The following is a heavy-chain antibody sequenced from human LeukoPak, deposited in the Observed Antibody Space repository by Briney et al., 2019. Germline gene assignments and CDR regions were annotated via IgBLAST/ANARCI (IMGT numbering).Heavy chain of an antibody. CDR2: INPNSGST. D-gene: IGHD6-19*01. J-gene: IGHJ3*02. CDR3: ARMGVSSGWSTYAFDI. CDR1: GYDFTGYY. Sequence: ASVKVSCQASGYDFTGYYLGWVRQAPGQGLEWMGWINPNSGSTNYAQNFQGRVTMTRDTSISTAYLELSWLQSDDTAVYYCARMGVSSGWSTYAFDIWGQGAMVTVSS. V-gene: IGHV1-2*02.